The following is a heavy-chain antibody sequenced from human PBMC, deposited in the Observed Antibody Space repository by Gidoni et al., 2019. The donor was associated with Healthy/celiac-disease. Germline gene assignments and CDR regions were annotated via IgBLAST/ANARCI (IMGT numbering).Heavy chain of an antibody. D-gene: IGHD1-26*01. CDR1: GFTFGDYA. Sequence: EVQLVVAGGGLVQPGRSLRLSCAASGFTFGDYAMHWVRQAPGKGLEWVAGISWNSGSIGDADSGKGRFTSSRDNAKNSLYLKMNSLRAEDTALYYCAKDEREGGGYYAQFDYWGQGTLVTVSS. CDR2: ISWNSGSI. CDR3: AKDEREGGGYYAQFDY. J-gene: IGHJ4*02. V-gene: IGHV3-9*01.